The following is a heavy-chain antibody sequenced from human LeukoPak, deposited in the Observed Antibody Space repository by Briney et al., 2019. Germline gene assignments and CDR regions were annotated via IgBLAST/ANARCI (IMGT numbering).Heavy chain of an antibody. CDR3: ARGDYYDSSLDAFDI. D-gene: IGHD3-22*01. V-gene: IGHV1-69*04. CDR2: IIPILGIA. Sequence: SVKVSCKASGGTFSSYAISWVRQAPGQGLEWMGRIIPILGIANYAQKFQGRVTITADKSTSTAYMELSSLRSDDTAVYYCARGDYYDSSLDAFDIWGQGTMVTVSS. J-gene: IGHJ3*02. CDR1: GGTFSSYA.